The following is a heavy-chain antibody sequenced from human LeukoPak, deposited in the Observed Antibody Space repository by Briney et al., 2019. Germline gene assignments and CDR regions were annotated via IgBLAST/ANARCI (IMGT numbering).Heavy chain of an antibody. V-gene: IGHV3-30*01. CDR2: XXYDGXNI. CDR1: GFTXXRYA. CDR3: AQXGSEIYYSYHGMDV. J-gene: IGHJ6*02. D-gene: IGHD3-10*01. Sequence: GGSLRLSCAASGFTXXRYAFHWVRQAAGXXXXXXXXXXYDGXNIYXXXXXXXXXTXXXDNSKXXLXLQMNSLRAEDTAVYYXAQXGSEIYYSYHGMDVWGRGTTVTVSS.